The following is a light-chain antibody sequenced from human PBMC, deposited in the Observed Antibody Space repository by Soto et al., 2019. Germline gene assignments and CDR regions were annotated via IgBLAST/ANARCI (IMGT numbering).Light chain of an antibody. CDR1: SSNIGAGYD. V-gene: IGLV1-40*01. CDR3: QSYDSSLSGWV. CDR2: GNS. Sequence: QSVLTQPPSVSGALGQRVTISCTGSSSNIGAGYDVHWYQQLPGTAPKLLIYGNSNRPSGVPDRLSGSKSGTSASLAITGLQAEDEADYYCQSYDSSLSGWVFGGGTKLTVL. J-gene: IGLJ3*02.